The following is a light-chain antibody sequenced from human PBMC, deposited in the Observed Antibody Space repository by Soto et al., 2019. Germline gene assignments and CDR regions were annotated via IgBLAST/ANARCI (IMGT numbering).Light chain of an antibody. V-gene: IGLV6-57*02. CDR3: QSFNTTTVV. CDR1: SGSLASTY. CDR2: DFN. J-gene: IGLJ3*02. Sequence: NFMLTQPHSVSESPGKTITISCTGSSGSLASTYVQWYQQRPGSAPTTVIYDFNQRPSGVPDRFSGSIDSSSNSASLTISGLKTEDEADYYCQSFNTTTVVFGGGTKVTVL.